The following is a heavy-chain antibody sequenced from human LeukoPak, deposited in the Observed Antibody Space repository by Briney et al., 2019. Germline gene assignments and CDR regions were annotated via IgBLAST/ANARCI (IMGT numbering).Heavy chain of an antibody. Sequence: GGSLRLSCEASGFSFSSYWMHWVRQAPGKGLMWVSRINSDGSSISYVDSVKGRFTISRDNAKNTLYLQMNSLGGEDTAVYFCARGLSWAFDIWGQGAAVTVSS. V-gene: IGHV3-74*01. D-gene: IGHD2/OR15-2a*01. CDR3: ARGLSWAFDI. CDR1: GFSFSSYW. J-gene: IGHJ3*02. CDR2: INSDGSSI.